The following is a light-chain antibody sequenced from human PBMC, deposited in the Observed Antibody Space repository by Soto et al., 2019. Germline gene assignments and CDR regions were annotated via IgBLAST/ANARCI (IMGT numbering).Light chain of an antibody. J-gene: IGKJ1*01. CDR2: TAS. CDR1: QGISYY. CDR3: QKYNSAPPT. V-gene: IGKV1-27*01. Sequence: DIQMTQSPSSLSASVGDRVTITCRASQGISYYLAWYQQKAGKAPKLLIYTASTLQSGVSSRFSGSGSGTDFTLTISSLQPEDVATYYCQKYNSAPPTFGQGTKVEIK.